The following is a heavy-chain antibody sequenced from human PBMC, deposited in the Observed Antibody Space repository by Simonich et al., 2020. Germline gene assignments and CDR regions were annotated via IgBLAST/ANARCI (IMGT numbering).Heavy chain of an antibody. D-gene: IGHD7-27*01. V-gene: IGHV1-2*02. CDR1: GYTFTGYY. CDR3: ARGPRWTGDDAFDI. Sequence: QVQLVQSGAEVKKPGAYVKVSCKASGYTFTGYYMHWVRQAPGQGLEWMGWINPNSGGTNDAQKFQGRVSMTRDTSISTAYMELSRLRSDDTAVYYCARGPRWTGDDAFDIWGQGTMVTVSS. CDR2: INPNSGGT. J-gene: IGHJ3*02.